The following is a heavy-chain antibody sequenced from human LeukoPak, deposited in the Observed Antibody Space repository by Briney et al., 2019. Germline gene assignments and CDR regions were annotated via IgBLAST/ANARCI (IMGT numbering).Heavy chain of an antibody. V-gene: IGHV4-30-4*08. CDR3: ARWQVVPAAINIAAAASDAFDI. J-gene: IGHJ3*02. Sequence: PSETLSLTCTVSGGSISSGDYYWSWIRQPPGKGLEWIGYIYYSGSTYYSPSLKSRVTISVDTSKNQFSLKLSSVTAADTAVYYCARWQVVPAAINIAAAASDAFDIWGQGTMVTVSS. CDR1: GGSISSGDYY. D-gene: IGHD2-2*02. CDR2: IYYSGST.